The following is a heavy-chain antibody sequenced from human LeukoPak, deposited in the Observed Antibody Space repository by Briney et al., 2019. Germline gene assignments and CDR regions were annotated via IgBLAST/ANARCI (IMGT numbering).Heavy chain of an antibody. CDR1: GGSISSCY. J-gene: IGHJ6*03. CDR3: AGHGSYYGYYYMDV. V-gene: IGHV4-4*07. Sequence: SETLSLTCTVSGGSISSCYWSWIRQPAGKGLEWIGRIYTSGSTNYNPSLKSRVTMSVDTSTSQCSLKLSSVTAADTAVYYCAGHGSYYGYYYMDVWGKGTTVTVSS. D-gene: IGHD1-26*01. CDR2: IYTSGST.